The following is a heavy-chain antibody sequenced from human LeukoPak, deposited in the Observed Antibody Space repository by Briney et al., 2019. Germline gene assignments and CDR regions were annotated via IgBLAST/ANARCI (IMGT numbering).Heavy chain of an antibody. V-gene: IGHV4-39*07. CDR3: ASGYDSSGYLTRPDY. CDR1: GGSISSSSYY. Sequence: SETLSLTCTVSGGSISSSSYYWGWIRQPPGKGLEWIGSIYYSGSTYYNPSLKSRVTISVDTSKNQFSLKLSSVTAADTAVYYCASGYDSSGYLTRPDYWGQGTLVTVSS. J-gene: IGHJ4*02. CDR2: IYYSGST. D-gene: IGHD3-22*01.